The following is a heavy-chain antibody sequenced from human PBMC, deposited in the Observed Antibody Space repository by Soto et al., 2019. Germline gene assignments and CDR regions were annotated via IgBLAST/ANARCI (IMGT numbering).Heavy chain of an antibody. CDR1: GFTFSSYA. CDR2: VSGSGGST. D-gene: IGHD2-2*01. CDR3: AKDCSSTNCYSDY. V-gene: IGHV3-23*01. Sequence: GGSLRLSCAASGFTFSSYAMSWVRQAPGKGLEWVSAVSGSGGSTYYADSVKGRFTISRDNSKNTLYLQMNSLRAEDTAVYYCAKDCSSTNCYSDYWGQGTLVTISS. J-gene: IGHJ4*02.